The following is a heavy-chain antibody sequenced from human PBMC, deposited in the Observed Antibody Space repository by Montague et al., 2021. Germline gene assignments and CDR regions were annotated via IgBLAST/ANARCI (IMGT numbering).Heavy chain of an antibody. CDR2: IPHTGST. CDR3: TRGEVAVTGIDY. J-gene: IGHJ4*02. V-gene: IGHV4-34*01. CDR1: GGSLSGYI. Sequence: ETLSLTCAVYGGSLSGYIWNWIRQPPGRDLEWIGQIPHTGSTSYNPSLKSRVTMSVDTSENHVSLRLSSVTAADTAVYYCTRGEVAVTGIDYWGQGALVTVSS. D-gene: IGHD6-19*01.